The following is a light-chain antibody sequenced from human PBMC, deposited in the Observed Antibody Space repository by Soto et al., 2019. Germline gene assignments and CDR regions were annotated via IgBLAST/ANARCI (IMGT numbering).Light chain of an antibody. CDR3: QQYDSLPPLFT. Sequence: DIQMTQSPSSLSASVGDRVTITCQASQDISKYLNWYQQKPGKAPKLLIYDASNLETGVPSRFSGSGSGTAFTFTISSLQPEDVATYYCQQYDSLPPLFTFGPGTKVDIK. CDR1: QDISKY. J-gene: IGKJ3*01. CDR2: DAS. V-gene: IGKV1-33*01.